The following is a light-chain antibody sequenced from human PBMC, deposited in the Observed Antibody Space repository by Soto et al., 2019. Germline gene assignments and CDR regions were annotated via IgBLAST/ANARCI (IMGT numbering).Light chain of an antibody. CDR3: AAWDASLNAVV. J-gene: IGLJ2*01. CDR1: SSNIGNNG. CDR2: YDD. V-gene: IGLV1-36*01. Sequence: QSVLTQPPSVSEAPRQRVTISCSGSSSNIGNNGVNWYQQVPGKAPKLLIYYDDLLSSGVSDRFSGSKSGTSASLAISGLHSEDEGDYYCAAWDASLNAVVFGGGTKLTVL.